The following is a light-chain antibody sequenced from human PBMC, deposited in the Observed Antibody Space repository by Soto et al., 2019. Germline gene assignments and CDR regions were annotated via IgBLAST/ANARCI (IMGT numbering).Light chain of an antibody. J-gene: IGKJ1*01. Sequence: PGERATLSCRASEAANVAWYQHKPGQAPIFLMYGGSNRATGIPDRFSGSGAGTDFTLTIDGLEPEDSAFYYCQQYGNLPWTFGQGTKLEIK. CDR1: EAAN. CDR3: QQYGNLPWT. V-gene: IGKV3-20*01. CDR2: GGS.